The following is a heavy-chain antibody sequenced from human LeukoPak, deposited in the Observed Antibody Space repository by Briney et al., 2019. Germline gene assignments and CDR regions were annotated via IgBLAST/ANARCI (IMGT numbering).Heavy chain of an antibody. V-gene: IGHV3-30*04. CDR2: ISFDGSNK. Sequence: GGSLRLSCTASGFTFNSYAMHWVRRAPGKGLEWVTVISFDGSNKYYADSVKGRFTISRDNSKSTLYLQMNSLRAEDTAVYYCARGPGWWDLVYWGQGTLVTVSS. J-gene: IGHJ4*02. CDR3: ARGPGWWDLVY. D-gene: IGHD1-26*01. CDR1: GFTFNSYA.